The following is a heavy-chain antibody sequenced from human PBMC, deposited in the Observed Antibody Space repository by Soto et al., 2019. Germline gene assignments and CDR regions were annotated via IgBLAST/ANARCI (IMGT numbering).Heavy chain of an antibody. CDR2: ITSSGSYV. J-gene: IGHJ6*02. Sequence: GGSLRLSCVTSGFTFSRNTMNWVRQAPGKGLERVASITSSGSYVYYADSVKGRFSASRDNAKNSLSLQMDSLRPDDTAIYFCVKDEGIEAMDVWGQGTTVTVSS. D-gene: IGHD3-3*02. CDR1: GFTFSRNT. CDR3: VKDEGIEAMDV. V-gene: IGHV3-21*01.